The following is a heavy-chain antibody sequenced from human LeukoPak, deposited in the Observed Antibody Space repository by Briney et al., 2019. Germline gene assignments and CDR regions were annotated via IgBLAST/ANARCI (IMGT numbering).Heavy chain of an antibody. CDR3: AKDRLEYSSSYDAFDI. CDR2: ISGSGGST. Sequence: GGSLRLFCAASGFTFSSYAMSWVRQAPGKGLEWVSAISGSGGSTYYADSVKGRFTISRDNSKNTLYLQMNSLRAEDTAVYYCAKDRLEYSSSYDAFDIWGQGTMVTVSS. J-gene: IGHJ3*02. V-gene: IGHV3-23*01. CDR1: GFTFSSYA. D-gene: IGHD6-6*01.